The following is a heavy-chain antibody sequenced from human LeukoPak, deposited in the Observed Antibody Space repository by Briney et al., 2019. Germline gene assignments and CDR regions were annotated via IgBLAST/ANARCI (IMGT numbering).Heavy chain of an antibody. V-gene: IGHV3-23*01. D-gene: IGHD4-17*01. CDR1: GFTFSSYA. CDR2: VSGSGGRT. Sequence: GGSLRLSCAASGFTFSSYAMSWVRQDPVKGLEWVSTVSGSGGRTYYADSVKVRFTISRDNANNSMYLQMNSLRAEDTAVYYCARLTTTVTTPFDYWGQGTLVTVSS. J-gene: IGHJ4*02. CDR3: ARLTTTVTTPFDY.